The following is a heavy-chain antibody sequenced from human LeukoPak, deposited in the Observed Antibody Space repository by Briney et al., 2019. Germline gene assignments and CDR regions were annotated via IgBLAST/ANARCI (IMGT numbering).Heavy chain of an antibody. V-gene: IGHV3-66*02. CDR2: IYSGGST. D-gene: IGHD3-22*01. CDR3: ARGRYDSSGYYYYFDY. Sequence: GGSLRLSCAASGFTVCSNYMSWVRQAPGKGLEWVIVIYSGGSTYYADSVKGRFTISRDNSKNTLYLQMNRLRAEDTAVYYCARGRYDSSGYYYYFDYWGQGTLVTVSS. J-gene: IGHJ4*02. CDR1: GFTVCSNY.